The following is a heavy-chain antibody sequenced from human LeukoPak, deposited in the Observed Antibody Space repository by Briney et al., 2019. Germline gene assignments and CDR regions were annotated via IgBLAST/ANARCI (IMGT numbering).Heavy chain of an antibody. V-gene: IGHV3-23*01. CDR3: AKDLHDYGNYVGWFDS. J-gene: IGHJ5*01. D-gene: IGHD4-11*01. CDR1: GFTFSSYA. CDR2: ISGSGGST. Sequence: TGGSLRLSCAASGFTFSSYAMDWVRQAPGKGLEWVSAISGSGGSTYYADSVKGRFTISRDNSKTTLFLQMNSLRAEDTAVYYCAKDLHDYGNYVGWFDSWGQGTLVTVSS.